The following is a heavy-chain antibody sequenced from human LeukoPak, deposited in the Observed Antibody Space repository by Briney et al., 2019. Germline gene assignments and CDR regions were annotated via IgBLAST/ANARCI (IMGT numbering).Heavy chain of an antibody. CDR1: GGSINRYY. J-gene: IGHJ4*02. Sequence: SETLPLTCTVSGGSINRYYWSWIRQPPGKGLEWIGYMFYSGSTNYNPSLKSRVTISVDTSKNQFSLKLSSVTAADTAVYYCARAPPGYSSSWYRYWGQGTLVTVSS. CDR3: ARAPPGYSSSWYRY. D-gene: IGHD6-13*01. CDR2: MFYSGST. V-gene: IGHV4-59*12.